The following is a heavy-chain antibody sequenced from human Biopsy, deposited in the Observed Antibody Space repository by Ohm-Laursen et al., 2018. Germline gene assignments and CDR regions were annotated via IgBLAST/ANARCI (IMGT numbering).Heavy chain of an antibody. V-gene: IGHV1-2*02. CDR2: INPSSGAT. J-gene: IGHJ4*02. D-gene: IGHD3-10*01. CDR1: GYTFSDYY. Sequence: ASVKVSCKASGYTFSDYYLHWVRQAPGQGLEWMGWINPSSGATHFAEKFQDRVTMTRDTSISAVYIELRRLKSDDAAVYYCARDRMTDVFGGPTRTDVFDSWGQGTPVTVSS. CDR3: ARDRMTDVFGGPTRTDVFDS.